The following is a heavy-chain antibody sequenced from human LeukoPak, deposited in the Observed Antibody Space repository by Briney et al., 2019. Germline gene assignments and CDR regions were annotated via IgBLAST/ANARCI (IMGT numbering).Heavy chain of an antibody. J-gene: IGHJ4*02. V-gene: IGHV1-2*02. D-gene: IGHD3-16*02. CDR1: GYTFTSYD. Sequence: ASVKVSCKASGYTFTSYDINWVRQATGQGLEWMGWINPNSGGTNYAQKFQGRVTMTRDTSISTAYMELSRLRSDDTAVYYCARAHKVMITFGGVIAGPDYWGQGTLVTVSS. CDR2: INPNSGGT. CDR3: ARAHKVMITFGGVIAGPDY.